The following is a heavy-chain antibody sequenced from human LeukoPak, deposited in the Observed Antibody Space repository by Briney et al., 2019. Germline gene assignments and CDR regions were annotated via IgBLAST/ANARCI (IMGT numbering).Heavy chain of an antibody. J-gene: IGHJ5*02. CDR3: ARGGWGYSIVVVPAAIAKSKDNWFDP. CDR2: INHSGST. Sequence: SETLSLTCAVYGGSFSGYYWSWIRQPPGKGLEWIGEINHSGSTNYNPSLKRRVTISVATSKNQFALKLSSVTAADTAVYYCARGGWGYSIVVVPAAIAKSKDNWFDPWGQGTLVTVSS. V-gene: IGHV4-34*01. D-gene: IGHD2-2*02. CDR1: GGSFSGYY.